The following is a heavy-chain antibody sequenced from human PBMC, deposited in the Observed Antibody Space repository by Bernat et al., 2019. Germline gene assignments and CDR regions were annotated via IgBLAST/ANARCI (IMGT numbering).Heavy chain of an antibody. J-gene: IGHJ4*02. CDR3: ARDREYSSGWSENDY. CDR2: ISGSGVST. Sequence: EGQLVNSGGGLVQPGGSLRLSCAASGFTFSTYDMSWVRQAPGKGLEWVSGISGSGVSTYYAGSVRGRFTISRDNAKNSLYLQMNSLRAEDTALYYCARDREYSSGWSENDYWGQGTLVTVSS. D-gene: IGHD6-19*01. CDR1: GFTFSTYD. V-gene: IGHV3-23*04.